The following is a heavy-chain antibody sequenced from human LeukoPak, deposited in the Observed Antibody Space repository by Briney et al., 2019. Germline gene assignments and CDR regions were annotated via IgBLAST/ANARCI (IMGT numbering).Heavy chain of an antibody. CDR1: GYTFTSYG. CDR2: ISAYNGNT. J-gene: IGHJ3*02. V-gene: IGHV1-18*01. D-gene: IGHD3-9*01. CDR3: ARDGFLRYFDLLSPKDNAIDI. Sequence: ASVKVSCKASGYTFTSYGISWVRQAPGQGLEWMGWISAYNGNTNYAQKLQGRVTMTTDTSTSTAYMELRSLRSDDKAVYYCARDGFLRYFDLLSPKDNAIDIWGQGTMVTVSS.